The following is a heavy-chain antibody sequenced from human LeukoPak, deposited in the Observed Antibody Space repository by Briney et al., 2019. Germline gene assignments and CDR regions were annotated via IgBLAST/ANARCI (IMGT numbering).Heavy chain of an antibody. CDR1: GFIFSSYG. Sequence: GGSLRLSCAASGFIFSSYGMHWVRQAPGKGLEWVAFIRYDGSNKYYADSVKGRFTISRDNSKNTLYLQMNSLRVEDTAVYFCADSPRYCSGGNCFWSWGQGTLVTVSS. V-gene: IGHV3-30*02. D-gene: IGHD2-15*01. CDR2: IRYDGSNK. J-gene: IGHJ4*02. CDR3: ADSPRYCSGGNCFWS.